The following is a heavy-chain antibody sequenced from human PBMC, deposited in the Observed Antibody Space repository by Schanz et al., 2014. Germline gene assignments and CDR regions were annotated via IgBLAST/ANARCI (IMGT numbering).Heavy chain of an antibody. V-gene: IGHV3-48*04. CDR2: INTGSNYI. J-gene: IGHJ4*02. D-gene: IGHD3-3*01. Sequence: EVQLLESGGGLVQPGGSLRLSCAASGFTFSSYAMSWVRQAPGKGLEWISFINTGSNYINYADSVKGRFTISRDNTKNSLFLQLNSLRAEDTAVYYCVRDSFFAFDYWGQGTLVTVSS. CDR1: GFTFSSYA. CDR3: VRDSFFAFDY.